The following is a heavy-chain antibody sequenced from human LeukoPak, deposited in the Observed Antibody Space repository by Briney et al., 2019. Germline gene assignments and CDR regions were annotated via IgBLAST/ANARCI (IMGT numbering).Heavy chain of an antibody. D-gene: IGHD1-14*01. CDR2: MLYDGSGI. CDR3: ARVLASGNHPDGFDV. J-gene: IGHJ3*01. CDR1: GFSFRLYG. V-gene: IGHV3-33*05. Sequence: GRSLRLSCAASGFSFRLYGMHWVRQAPGKGLEWVALMLYDGSGIYYADSVKGRFSVSRDNSNYMFYLHMTSLRAEDSAVYYCARVLASGNHPDGFDVWAQGTLVTVSS.